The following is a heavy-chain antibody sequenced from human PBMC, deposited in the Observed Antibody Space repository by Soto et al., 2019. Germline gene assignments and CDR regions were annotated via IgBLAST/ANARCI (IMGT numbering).Heavy chain of an antibody. CDR3: AKEIAARPFYYYGMDV. CDR1: GFTFSSSG. CDR2: ISYDGSNK. Sequence: GVSLRLSCAASGFTFSSSGMHWVRQAPGKRLEWVAVISYDGSNKYYADSVKGRFTISRDNSKNTLYLQMNSLRAEDTAVYYCAKEIAARPFYYYGMDVWVQGT. D-gene: IGHD6-6*01. V-gene: IGHV3-30*18. J-gene: IGHJ6*02.